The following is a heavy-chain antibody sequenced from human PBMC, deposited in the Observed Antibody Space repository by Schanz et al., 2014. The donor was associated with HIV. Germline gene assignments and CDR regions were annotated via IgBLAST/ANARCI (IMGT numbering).Heavy chain of an antibody. J-gene: IGHJ4*02. V-gene: IGHV3-30*03. CDR3: SRGGIWEWDHPHFDY. CDR1: GFTFSSYA. Sequence: QVQLVESGGGVVQPGRSLRLSCAASGFTFSSYALHWVRQAPGKGLEWEALISYDGNDKYYADSVKGRFTISRDNSKNTLYLQMNSLRAEDTAVYSSSRGGIWEWDHPHFDYWGQGTLVTVSS. D-gene: IGHD2-15*01. CDR2: ISYDGNDK.